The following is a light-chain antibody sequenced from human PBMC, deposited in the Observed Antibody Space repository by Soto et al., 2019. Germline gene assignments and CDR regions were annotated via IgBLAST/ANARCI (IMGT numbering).Light chain of an antibody. CDR2: YAS. CDR1: QSINNY. Sequence: DVQMTQSPSTLSASVGDRVTITCRASQSINNYLAWYQLRPGKAPRLLIYYASTLDRGVPSRFSGSGSGTEFTLTISSLQSEDFAVYYCQQYNSWPLTFGGGTKVEIK. CDR3: QQYNSWPLT. J-gene: IGKJ4*01. V-gene: IGKV1-5*01.